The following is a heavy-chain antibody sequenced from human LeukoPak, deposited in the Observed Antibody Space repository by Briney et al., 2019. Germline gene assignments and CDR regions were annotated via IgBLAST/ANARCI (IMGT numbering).Heavy chain of an antibody. J-gene: IGHJ4*02. CDR2: INPNSGGT. V-gene: IGHV1-2*02. Sequence: ASVKVSCKASGYTFTGYYMHWVRQAPGQGLEWKGWINPNSGGTNYAQKFQGRVTMTRDTSISTAYMELSRLRSDDTAVYYCVRSDWHYIVGATFDYWGQGTLVTVSS. CDR3: VRSDWHYIVGATFDY. CDR1: GYTFTGYY. D-gene: IGHD1-26*01.